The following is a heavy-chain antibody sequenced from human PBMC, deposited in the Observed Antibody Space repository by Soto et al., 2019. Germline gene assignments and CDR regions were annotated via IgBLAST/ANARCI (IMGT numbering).Heavy chain of an antibody. CDR2: TYYRSKCNN. J-gene: IGHJ4*02. CDR3: AREAGDSSSWYFDY. D-gene: IGHD6-13*01. V-gene: IGHV6-1*01. CDR1: GDSVSSNSAA. Sequence: SETLSLTCAISGDSVSSNSAAWNWVRQSASRGLEWLGRTYYRSKCNNDYAVSVKRRITINPDTSKNQFSLQLNSVTPEDTAVYYCAREAGDSSSWYFDYWGQGTLVTVSS.